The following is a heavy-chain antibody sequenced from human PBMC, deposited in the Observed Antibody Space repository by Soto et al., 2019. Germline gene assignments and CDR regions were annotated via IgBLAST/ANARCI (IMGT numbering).Heavy chain of an antibody. CDR1: GGSISSGGYY. J-gene: IGHJ4*02. D-gene: IGHD3-22*01. CDR2: IYYSGST. CDR3: ERSYDSGGYSFDY. Sequence: QVQLQESGPGLVKPSQTLSLTCTVSGGSISSGGYYWSWIRQHPGKGLEWIGYIYYSGSTYYNPSRKGRVTISVDTSKNQFALKLSSVTAADTAVYYCERSYDSGGYSFDYWGQGTLVTVSS. V-gene: IGHV4-31*03.